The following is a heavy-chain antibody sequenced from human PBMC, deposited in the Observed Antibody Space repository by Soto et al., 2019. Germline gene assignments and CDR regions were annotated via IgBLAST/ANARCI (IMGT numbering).Heavy chain of an antibody. D-gene: IGHD3-22*01. CDR3: ASNSDYYDSSGYLGY. Sequence: QVQLVQSGAEVKKPGSSVKVSCKASGGTFSSYAISWVRQAPGQGLEWMGGIIPIYGTANYAQKFQGRVTNTADESTSTAYLELSRLRSEDTAWYYCASNSDYYDSSGYLGYWGQGTLVTVSS. CDR1: GGTFSSYA. J-gene: IGHJ4*02. V-gene: IGHV1-69*01. CDR2: IIPIYGTA.